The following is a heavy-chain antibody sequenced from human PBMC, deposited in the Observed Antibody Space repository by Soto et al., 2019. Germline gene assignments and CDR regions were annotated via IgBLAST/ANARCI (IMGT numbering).Heavy chain of an antibody. CDR1: GGAISVDY. Sequence: ETLSLACTVSGGAISVDYWTLILQPAGKGLEWIGRIYSSGSTKYNPSLKSRVTMSLDTSKNQFSLRLTSVTAADTAVYYCARGQRFSDWFDPWGQGTLVTVSS. CDR2: IYSSGST. D-gene: IGHD3-3*01. V-gene: IGHV4-4*07. J-gene: IGHJ5*02. CDR3: ARGQRFSDWFDP.